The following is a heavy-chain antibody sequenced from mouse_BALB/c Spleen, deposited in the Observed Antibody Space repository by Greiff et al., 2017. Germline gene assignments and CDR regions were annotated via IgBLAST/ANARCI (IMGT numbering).Heavy chain of an antibody. CDR1: GYTFTSYW. D-gene: IGHD2-1*01. V-gene: IGHV1S81*02. CDR2: INPSNGRT. CDR3: ARDHYGNYVFAY. J-gene: IGHJ3*01. Sequence: QVQLQQPGAELVKPGASVKLSCKASGYTFTSYWMHWVKQRPGQGLEWIGEINPSNGRTNYNEKFKSKATLTVDKSSSTAYMQLSSLTSEDSAVYYCARDHYGNYVFAYWGQGTLVTVSA.